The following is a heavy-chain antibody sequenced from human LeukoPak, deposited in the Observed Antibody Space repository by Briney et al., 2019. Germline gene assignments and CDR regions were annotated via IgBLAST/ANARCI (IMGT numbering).Heavy chain of an antibody. D-gene: IGHD2-2*01. J-gene: IGHJ4*02. Sequence: PGGSLRLSCAASGFTFSSYGMHWVRQAPGKGLEWVAFIRYDGSNKYYADSVKGRFTISRDNSKNTLYLQMNSLRAEDTAVYYCAKDIVVVGDGGDYWGQGTLVTVSS. V-gene: IGHV3-30*02. CDR3: AKDIVVVGDGGDY. CDR1: GFTFSSYG. CDR2: IRYDGSNK.